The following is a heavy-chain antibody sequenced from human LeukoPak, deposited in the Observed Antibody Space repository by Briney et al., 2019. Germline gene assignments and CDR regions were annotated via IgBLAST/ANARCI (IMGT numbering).Heavy chain of an antibody. CDR3: AKTYGSSAYNAFDI. CDR1: GFTFSSYA. Sequence: HPGGSLRLSCAASGFTFSSYAMSWVRQAPGKGLEWVSVIRSSGGSTYYADSVKGRFTISRDNSKNTLFLQMNSLRAEDTAVYYCAKTYGSSAYNAFDIWGQGTMVTVSS. J-gene: IGHJ3*02. V-gene: IGHV3-23*01. CDR2: IRSSGGST. D-gene: IGHD3-22*01.